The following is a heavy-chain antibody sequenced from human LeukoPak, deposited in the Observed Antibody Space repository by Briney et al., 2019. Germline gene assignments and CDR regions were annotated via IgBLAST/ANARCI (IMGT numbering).Heavy chain of an antibody. J-gene: IGHJ3*02. CDR2: IFYSGST. CDR1: GGSINSYY. V-gene: IGHV4-59*01. D-gene: IGHD2-21*02. Sequence: SETLSLTCSVSGGSINSYYWSWLRQPPGRGLEWIGHIFYSGSTNYNPSLKSRVTISLVMSKNQISLKLSSVTTADTAMYYCARTDDAFHIWGHGTTVTVSS. CDR3: ARTDDAFHI.